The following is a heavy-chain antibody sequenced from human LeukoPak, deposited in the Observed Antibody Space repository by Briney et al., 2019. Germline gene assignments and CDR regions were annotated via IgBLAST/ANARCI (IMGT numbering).Heavy chain of an antibody. CDR2: IYYSGST. D-gene: IGHD2-8*01. J-gene: IGHJ4*02. Sequence: PSETLSLTCTVSGGSISSSNYYWGWIRQPPGKGLEYIGSIYYSGSTYYNPSLKSRVTISVDTSKNQFSLKLSSVTAADTAVYYCARGYCTNAVCSLGPTQAWGQGTLVTVSS. V-gene: IGHV4-39*07. CDR1: GGSISSSNYY. CDR3: ARGYCTNAVCSLGPTQA.